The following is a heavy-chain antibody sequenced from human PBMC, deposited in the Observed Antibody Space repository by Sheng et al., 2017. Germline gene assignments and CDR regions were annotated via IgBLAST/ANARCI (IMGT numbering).Heavy chain of an antibody. Sequence: EVQLVESGGGLVQPGRSLRLSCAASGFTFDDYAMHWVRQAPGKGLEWVSGISWNSGSIGYADSVKGRFTISRDNAKNSLYLQMNSLRAEDMALYYCAKDSSSSLGAFDIWGQGTMVTVSS. CDR3: AKDSSSSLGAFDI. V-gene: IGHV3-9*03. CDR1: GFTFDDYA. CDR2: ISWNSGSI. D-gene: IGHD6-13*01. J-gene: IGHJ3*02.